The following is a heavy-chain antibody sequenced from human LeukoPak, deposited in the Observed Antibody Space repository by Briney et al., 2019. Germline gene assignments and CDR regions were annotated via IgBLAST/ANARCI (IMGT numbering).Heavy chain of an antibody. CDR1: GGTFSSYA. CDR2: IIPIFGTA. CDR3: ARGWDILTGYYYFDY. V-gene: IGHV1-69*05. Sequence: SVKVSCKASGGTFSSYAISWVRQAPGQGLEWMGGIIPIFGTANYAQKFQGRVTMTTDTSTSTAYMELRSLRSDDTAVYYCARGWDILTGYYYFDYWGQGTPVTVSS. D-gene: IGHD3-9*01. J-gene: IGHJ4*02.